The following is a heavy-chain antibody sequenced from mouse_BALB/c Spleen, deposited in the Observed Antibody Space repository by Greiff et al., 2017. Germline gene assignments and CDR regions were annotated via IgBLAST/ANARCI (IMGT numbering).Heavy chain of an antibody. CDR2: ISYSGST. Sequence: VQLKQSGPGLVKPSQSLSLTCTVTGYSITSDYAWNWIRQFPGNKLEWMGYISYSGSTSYNPSLKSRISITRDTSKNQFFLQLNSVTTEDTATYYCARRGLGHAFDYWGQGTTLTVSS. J-gene: IGHJ2*01. V-gene: IGHV3-2*02. D-gene: IGHD4-1*01. CDR3: ARRGLGHAFDY. CDR1: GYSITSDYA.